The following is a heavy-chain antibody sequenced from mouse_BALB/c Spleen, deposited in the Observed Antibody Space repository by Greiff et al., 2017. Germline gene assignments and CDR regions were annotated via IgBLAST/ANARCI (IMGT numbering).Heavy chain of an antibody. V-gene: IGHV1-74*01. CDR1: GYSFTSYW. CDR3: ALYYGYEGAWFAY. Sequence: QVQLQQSGPQLVRPGASVKISCKASGYSFTSYWMHWVKQRPGQGLEWIGMIDPSDSETRLNQKFKDKATLTVDKSSSTAYMQLSSPTSEDSAVYYCALYYGYEGAWFAYWGQGTLVTVSA. D-gene: IGHD2-2*01. CDR2: IDPSDSET. J-gene: IGHJ3*01.